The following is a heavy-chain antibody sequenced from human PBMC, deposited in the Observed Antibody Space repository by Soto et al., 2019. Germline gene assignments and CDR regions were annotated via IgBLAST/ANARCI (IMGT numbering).Heavy chain of an antibody. CDR2: IYYSGST. D-gene: IGHD2-21*02. Sequence: SETLSLTCTVSGGSISGYYWSWIRQPPGKGLEWIGYIYYSGSTNYNPSLKSRVTISVDTSKNQFSLKLSSVTTADTAVYYCARAPYSRGGDSSLDNWGQGTLVTVSS. J-gene: IGHJ4*02. V-gene: IGHV4-59*01. CDR1: GGSISGYY. CDR3: ARAPYSRGGDSSLDN.